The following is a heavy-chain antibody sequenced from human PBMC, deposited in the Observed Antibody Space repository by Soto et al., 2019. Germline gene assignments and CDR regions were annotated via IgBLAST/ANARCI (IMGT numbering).Heavy chain of an antibody. CDR1: GGSVSSYY. J-gene: IGHJ6*03. D-gene: IGHD4-4*01. Sequence: LQTLSLTCTVSGGSVSSYYWSSFRQHPEKELERIGDIYYSESTSYNLSVKSRVTISVSTSKNQSSLKLSSVTAAETAVYYCARAIPRLQSTYNYYYYMDVWGKGTTVTVSS. CDR3: ARAIPRLQSTYNYYYYMDV. CDR2: IYYSEST. V-gene: IGHV4-59*02.